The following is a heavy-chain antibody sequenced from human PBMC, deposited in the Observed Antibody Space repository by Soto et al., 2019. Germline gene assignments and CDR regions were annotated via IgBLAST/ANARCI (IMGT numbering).Heavy chain of an antibody. V-gene: IGHV3-15*01. CDR3: TTDDPINRY. CDR1: GFIFSNAW. CDR2: IKSKTNGGTT. J-gene: IGHJ4*02. Sequence: GGSLRLSXAASGFIFSNAWMSWVRQAPGKGLEWVGRIKSKTNGGTTDYAAPVRGRFSISRDDSKNTLYLQMNSLKTEDTAVYYCTTDDPINRYWGQGTLVTVSS.